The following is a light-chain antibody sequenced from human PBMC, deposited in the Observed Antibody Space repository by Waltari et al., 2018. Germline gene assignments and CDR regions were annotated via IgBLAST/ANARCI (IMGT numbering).Light chain of an antibody. CDR3: HQYNTLPLT. Sequence: DVQLIHSPSTLSASVGDRVTITCRASESVKNNLAWYQHQPGKVPKVLVHKASRLESGVASRFSGSGYGTEFTLTISSLEPDDFATYYCHQYNTLPLTFGGGTKVEIK. CDR2: KAS. V-gene: IGKV1-5*03. J-gene: IGKJ4*01. CDR1: ESVKNN.